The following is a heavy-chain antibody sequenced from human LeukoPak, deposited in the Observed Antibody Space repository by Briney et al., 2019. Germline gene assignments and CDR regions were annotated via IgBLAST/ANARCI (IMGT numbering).Heavy chain of an antibody. J-gene: IGHJ4*02. CDR3: ARESIAAAGFDY. V-gene: IGHV4-61*02. Sequence: SETLSLTCTVSGGSISSGNYYWSWIRQPAGKGLEWIGRIYTSGSTNYNPSLKSRVTISVDTSKNQFSLKLSSVTAADTAVYYCARESIAAAGFDYWGQGTLVTVSS. CDR1: GGSISSGNYY. D-gene: IGHD6-13*01. CDR2: IYTSGST.